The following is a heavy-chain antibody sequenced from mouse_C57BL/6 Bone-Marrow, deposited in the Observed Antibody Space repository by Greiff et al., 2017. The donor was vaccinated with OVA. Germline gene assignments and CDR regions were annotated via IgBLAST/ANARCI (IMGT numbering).Heavy chain of an antibody. CDR3: ARQGDYGSIY. V-gene: IGHV5-6*01. CDR1: GFTFSSYG. CDR2: ISSGGSYT. D-gene: IGHD1-1*01. Sequence: EVMLVESGGDLVKPGGSLKLSCAASGFTFSSYGMSWVRQTPDKRLEWVATISSGGSYTYYPDSVKGRFTISRDKAKNTLYLQMSSLKSEDTAMYYCARQGDYGSIYWGQGTLVTVSA. J-gene: IGHJ3*01.